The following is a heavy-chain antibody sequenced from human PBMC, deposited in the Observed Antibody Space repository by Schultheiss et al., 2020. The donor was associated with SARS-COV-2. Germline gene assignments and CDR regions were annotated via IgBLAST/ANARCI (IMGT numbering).Heavy chain of an antibody. Sequence: GGSLRLSCAASGFTFSNAWMSWVRQAPGKGLEWVGRIKSKTDGGTTDYAAPVKGRFTISRDDSKNTLYLQMNSLKTEDTAVYYCTTIDVVVAATPDYWGQGTLVTVSS. CDR1: GFTFSNAW. J-gene: IGHJ4*02. V-gene: IGHV3-15*01. CDR2: IKSKTDGGTT. D-gene: IGHD2-15*01. CDR3: TTIDVVVAATPDY.